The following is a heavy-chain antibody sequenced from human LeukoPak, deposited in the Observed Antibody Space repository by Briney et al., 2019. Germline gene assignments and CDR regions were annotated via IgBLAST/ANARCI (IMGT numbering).Heavy chain of an antibody. CDR2: IWYDGSNK. V-gene: IGHV3-33*01. CDR1: GFTFSDYG. CDR3: ARGISQLWFYGLAPYFDY. J-gene: IGHJ4*02. D-gene: IGHD5-18*01. Sequence: GKSLRLSCTASGFTFSDYGMHWVRQPPGKGLEWVAIIWYDGSNKTYEDSVKGRFTISRDNSKNTLYLQMNSLRAEDTAVYYCARGISQLWFYGLAPYFDYWGQGTLVTVSS.